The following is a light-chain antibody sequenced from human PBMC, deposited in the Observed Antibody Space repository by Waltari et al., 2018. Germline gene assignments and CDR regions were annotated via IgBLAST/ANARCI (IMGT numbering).Light chain of an antibody. V-gene: IGLV1-40*01. CDR1: RSNIRGGYD. J-gene: IGLJ1*01. Sequence: QPVLTQPPSVSGAPGQRVTISCTGSRSNIRGGYDVNWYQQLPAEAPNLLIFDNSDRPSWVPDRFSGSKSGTSASLVISVLQADDEGDYYCQSYDSSGGAFYVFGTGTKVTVL. CDR2: DNS. CDR3: QSYDSSGGAFYV.